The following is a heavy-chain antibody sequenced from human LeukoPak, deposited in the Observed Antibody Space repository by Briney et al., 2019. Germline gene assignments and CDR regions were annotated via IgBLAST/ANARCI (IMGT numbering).Heavy chain of an antibody. Sequence: GASVKVSCXASGYTFTSYGISWVRQAPGQGLGWMGWISAYNGNTNYAQKLQGRVTMTTDTSTSTAYMELRSLRSDDTAVYYCARNRVLIVATKKGNWFDPWGQGTLVTVSS. J-gene: IGHJ5*02. V-gene: IGHV1-18*01. CDR2: ISAYNGNT. CDR1: GYTFTSYG. CDR3: ARNRVLIVATKKGNWFDP. D-gene: IGHD5-12*01.